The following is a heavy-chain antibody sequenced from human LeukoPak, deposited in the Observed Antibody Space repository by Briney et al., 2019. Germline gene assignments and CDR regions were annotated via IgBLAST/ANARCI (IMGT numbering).Heavy chain of an antibody. CDR3: ATTGNIPVDY. Sequence: ASVKVPCKASGYTFTGYYMHWVRQAPGQGLEWMGWINPNSGGTNYVQKFQGRVTMTRDTSISTAYMELSRLRSDDTAVYYCATTGNIPVDYWGQGTLVTVSS. J-gene: IGHJ4*02. CDR1: GYTFTGYY. V-gene: IGHV1-2*02. CDR2: INPNSGGT. D-gene: IGHD1-1*01.